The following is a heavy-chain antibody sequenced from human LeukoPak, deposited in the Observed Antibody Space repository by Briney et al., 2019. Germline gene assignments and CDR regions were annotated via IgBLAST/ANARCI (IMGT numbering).Heavy chain of an antibody. CDR2: IWFDGSDK. J-gene: IGHJ4*02. CDR3: AKYDYGDYPTIDY. V-gene: IGHV3-30*02. CDR1: GFTFSSYG. D-gene: IGHD4-17*01. Sequence: PGGSLRLSCAASGFTFSSYGMHWVRQAPGKGLECVAFIWFDGSDKYYADSVKGRFTISRDNSKNTLYLQMNSLRAEDTAVYYCAKYDYGDYPTIDYWGQGTLVTVSS.